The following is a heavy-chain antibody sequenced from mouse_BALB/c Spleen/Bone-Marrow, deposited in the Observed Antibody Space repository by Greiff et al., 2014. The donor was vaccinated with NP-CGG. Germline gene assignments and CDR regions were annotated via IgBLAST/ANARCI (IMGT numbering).Heavy chain of an antibody. D-gene: IGHD1-1*01. CDR2: ILPGRGST. CDR1: GYTFSSYW. V-gene: IGHV1-9*01. CDR3: ARWDTTAMDY. Sequence: LQESGAELMKPGASVKISCKATGYTFSSYWIEWVKQRPGHGLEWIGEILPGRGSTNYNEKFKGKATFTSDTSSNTAYMQLSSLTSEDSADYYCARWDTTAMDYWGQGTSVTVSS. J-gene: IGHJ4*01.